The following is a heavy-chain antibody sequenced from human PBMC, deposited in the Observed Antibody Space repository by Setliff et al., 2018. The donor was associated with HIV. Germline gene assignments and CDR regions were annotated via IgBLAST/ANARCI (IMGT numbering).Heavy chain of an antibody. V-gene: IGHV4-34*01. CDR3: AGEAARVVDF. CDR1: GGSFSGYY. Sequence: PSETLSLTCAVYGGSFSGYYWSWIRQPPGKGLEWIGEINHRGSTNYNPSLKSRVTISVETSKNQFSLKLNSVTAADTAVYYCAGEAARVVDFWGQGTLVTVSS. J-gene: IGHJ4*02. D-gene: IGHD6-25*01. CDR2: INHRGST.